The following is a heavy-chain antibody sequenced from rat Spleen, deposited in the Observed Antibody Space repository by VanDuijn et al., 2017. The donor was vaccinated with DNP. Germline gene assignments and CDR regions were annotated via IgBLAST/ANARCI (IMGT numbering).Heavy chain of an antibody. D-gene: IGHD1-7*01. CDR1: GFTFSNSY. CDR2: INPTGFNT. Sequence: EVQLVESGGGLVQAGRSLKLSCAASGFTFSNSYMAWVRQAPTKGLEWVAFINPTGFNTYYRASVKGRLTSSRDNAKNTLYLQMDSLRSEDTATYYCATHRSYYGYWGQGVMVTVSS. CDR3: ATHRSYYGY. V-gene: IGHV5S23*01. J-gene: IGHJ2*01.